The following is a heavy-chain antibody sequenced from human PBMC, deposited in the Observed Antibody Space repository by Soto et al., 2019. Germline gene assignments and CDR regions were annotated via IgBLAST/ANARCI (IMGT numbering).Heavy chain of an antibody. D-gene: IGHD3-22*01. V-gene: IGHV3-30*18. CDR1: LFTFSNYG. CDR2: ISHHGSNQ. J-gene: IGHJ6*02. CDR3: AKDCGYFCCWWLRDYLGIEG. Sequence: QVQLVESGGGVVQPGRSLRLSCAASLFTFSNYGMHWVRQAPGKGLEWVAVISHHGSNQYYGDSVRGRFTISRDNSKNTLDSEINSLRGEGTGWFFLAKDCGYFCCWWLRDYLGIEGWGQGAKVTGSS.